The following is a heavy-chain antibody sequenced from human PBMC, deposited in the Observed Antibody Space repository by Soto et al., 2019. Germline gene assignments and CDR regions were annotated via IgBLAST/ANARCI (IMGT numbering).Heavy chain of an antibody. J-gene: IGHJ2*01. CDR1: GFTFSTYN. CDR2: ITTTSTPI. V-gene: IGHV3-48*01. D-gene: IGHD3-22*01. CDR3: ARYYYSRGPDL. Sequence: EFQLVESGGGLVQPGGSLRLSCAASGFTFSTYNMVWVRQAPGKGLEWLSYITTTSTPIYYADSVKGRFTISRDNAKNSRCLQMNRLRGEDTAVYYCARYYYSRGPDLWGRGTRVRVSS.